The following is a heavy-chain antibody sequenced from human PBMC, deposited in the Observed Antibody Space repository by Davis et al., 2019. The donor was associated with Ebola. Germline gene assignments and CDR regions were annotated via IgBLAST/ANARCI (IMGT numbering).Heavy chain of an antibody. Sequence: PGGSLRLSCAASGLTFSDSYMGWLRQSPGKGLEWLSYISHSSSYTNYADSVKGRFTISRDNAKNSVYLQLNSLRVDDTAVYYSATHQTSAAWNYFDHWGQGTLVTVSS. CDR3: ATHQTSAAWNYFDH. CDR2: ISHSSSYT. CDR1: GLTFSDSY. D-gene: IGHD2-2*01. V-gene: IGHV3-11*03. J-gene: IGHJ4*02.